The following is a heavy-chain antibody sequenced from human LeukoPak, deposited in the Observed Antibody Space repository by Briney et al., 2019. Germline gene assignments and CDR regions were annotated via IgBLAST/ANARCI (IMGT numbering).Heavy chain of an antibody. CDR3: AREMGAYYDILTGYYRGGYFGY. V-gene: IGHV4-59*12. Sequence: SETLSLTCTVSGGSISSYYWSWVRQPPGKGLEWIGYIYYSGSTNYNPSLKRRVTISVDTSKNQFSLKLSSVTAADTAVYYCAREMGAYYDILTGYYRGGYFGYWGQGTLVTVSS. CDR1: GGSISSYY. J-gene: IGHJ4*02. D-gene: IGHD3-9*01. CDR2: IYYSGST.